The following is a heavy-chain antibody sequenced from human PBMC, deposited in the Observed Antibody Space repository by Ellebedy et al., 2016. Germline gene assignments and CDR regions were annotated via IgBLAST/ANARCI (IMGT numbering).Heavy chain of an antibody. CDR2: IYYSGST. Sequence: GSLRLXXTVSGGSVSSGSYYWSWIRQPPGKGLEWIGYIYYSGSTNYNPSLKSRVTISVDTSKNQFSLKLSSVTAADTAVYYCAREGGVLRFLEWYDRWFNPWGQGTLVTVSS. V-gene: IGHV4-61*01. CDR1: GGSVSSGSYY. CDR3: AREGGVLRFLEWYDRWFNP. J-gene: IGHJ5*02. D-gene: IGHD3-3*01.